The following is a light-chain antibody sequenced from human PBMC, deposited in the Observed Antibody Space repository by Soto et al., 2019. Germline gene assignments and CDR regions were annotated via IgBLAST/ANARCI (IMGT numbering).Light chain of an antibody. V-gene: IGKV1-5*03. Sequence: DIQMTQSPSTLSASVGDRVTITCRASQRLSGWLAWYQQKPGKAPKLLIYKTSSLKSGVPSRFSGSGSGTEFTLTIRSLQPDDFATYYCLQYSSLYTFGQGTKLEIK. J-gene: IGKJ2*01. CDR3: LQYSSLYT. CDR2: KTS. CDR1: QRLSGW.